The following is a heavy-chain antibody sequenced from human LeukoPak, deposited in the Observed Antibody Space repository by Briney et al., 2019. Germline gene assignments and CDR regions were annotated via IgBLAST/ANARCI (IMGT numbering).Heavy chain of an antibody. Sequence: PGGSLRLSCAASGFTFDDYAMHWVRQAPGKGLEWVSGISWNSGSIGYADSVKGRFTISRDNAKNSLYLQMNSLRAEDTAVYYCARDCSSTSCYDGFDYWGQGTLVTVSS. D-gene: IGHD2-2*01. CDR2: ISWNSGSI. V-gene: IGHV3-9*01. J-gene: IGHJ4*02. CDR3: ARDCSSTSCYDGFDY. CDR1: GFTFDDYA.